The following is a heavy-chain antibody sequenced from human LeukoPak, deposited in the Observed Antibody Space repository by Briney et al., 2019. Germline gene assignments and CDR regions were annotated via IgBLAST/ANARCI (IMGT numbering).Heavy chain of an antibody. D-gene: IGHD3-10*01. CDR1: GYTFTGYY. CDR3: ARPYYYGSGSYLTGFGY. V-gene: IGHV1-2*02. CDR2: INPNSGGT. Sequence: GASVKVSCKASGYTFTGYYMHWVRQAPGQGLEWMGWINPNSGGTNYAQKLQGRVTMTRDTSISTAYMELSRLRSDDTAVYYCARPYYYGSGSYLTGFGYWGQGTLVTVSS. J-gene: IGHJ4*02.